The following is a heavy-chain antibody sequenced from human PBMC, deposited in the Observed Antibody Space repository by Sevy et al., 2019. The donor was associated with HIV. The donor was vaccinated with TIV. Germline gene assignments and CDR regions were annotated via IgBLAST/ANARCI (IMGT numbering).Heavy chain of an antibody. CDR1: GFTFSSYS. CDR3: ARDLPGIAARRDNYFDY. V-gene: IGHV3-21*01. J-gene: IGHJ4*02. D-gene: IGHD6-6*01. CDR2: ISSSSSYI. Sequence: GGSLRLSCAASGFTFSSYSMNWVRQAPGKGLEWVSSISSSSSYIYYADSVKGRFTISRDNAKNSLYLQMNSLRAEDTAVSYCARDLPGIAARRDNYFDYWGQGTLVTVSS.